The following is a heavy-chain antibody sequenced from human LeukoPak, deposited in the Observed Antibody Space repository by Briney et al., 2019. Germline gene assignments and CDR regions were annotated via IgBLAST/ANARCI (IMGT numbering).Heavy chain of an antibody. V-gene: IGHV1-69*01. D-gene: IGHD6-13*01. Sequence: SGTVSCKAAVAAFTCYASGWVRHAPGQGLGWRGGIIGICGRGNYAQKFQGRVTITSDESTSTAYMEMSSLRSDDTAVYYCAREVQGEFLYSSSWYYFDYWGQGTLVTVSS. CDR1: VAAFTCYA. CDR3: AREVQGEFLYSSSWYYFDY. J-gene: IGHJ4*02. CDR2: IIGICGRG.